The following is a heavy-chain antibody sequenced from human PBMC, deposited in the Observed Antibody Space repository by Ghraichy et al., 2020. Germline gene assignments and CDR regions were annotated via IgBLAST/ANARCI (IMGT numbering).Heavy chain of an antibody. CDR1: GFTFSSYG. J-gene: IGHJ4*02. V-gene: IGHV3-33*01. CDR3: ARLDYDTSGSFDY. D-gene: IGHD3-22*01. CDR2: IWYDGSNK. Sequence: GGSLRLSCAASGFTFSSYGMHWVRQAPGKGLEWVAVIWYDGSNKYYADSVKGRFTISRDKSKNTLYLQMNSLRVEDTAVYYCARLDYDTSGSFDYWGQGTLVTVSS.